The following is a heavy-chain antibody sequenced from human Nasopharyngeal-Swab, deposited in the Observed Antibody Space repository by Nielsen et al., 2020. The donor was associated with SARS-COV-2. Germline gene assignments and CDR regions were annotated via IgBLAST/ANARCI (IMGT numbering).Heavy chain of an antibody. CDR2: IYPGDSDT. CDR1: GYSFTSYW. D-gene: IGHD3-3*01. J-gene: IGHJ4*02. CDR3: ARATYYDFRSGYYPHFDY. V-gene: IGHV5-51*01. Sequence: GESLKISCKGSGYSFTSYWIGWVRQMPGKGLEWMGIIYPGDSDTRYSPSFQGQVTISADKSISTAYLQWSSLKASDTAMYYCARATYYDFRSGYYPHFDYWGQGTLVTVSS.